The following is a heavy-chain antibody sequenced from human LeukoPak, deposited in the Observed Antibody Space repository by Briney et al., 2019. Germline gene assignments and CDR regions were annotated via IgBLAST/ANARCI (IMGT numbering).Heavy chain of an antibody. CDR3: ARDPTGAIQNDAFDI. D-gene: IGHD7-27*01. Sequence: GGSLRLSCAASGFAFDTYGMTWARQAPGKGLEWVSSISSSSSYIYYADSVKGRFTISRDNAKNSLYLQMNSLRAEDTAVYYCARDPTGAIQNDAFDIWGQGTMVTVSS. J-gene: IGHJ3*02. CDR2: ISSSSSYI. CDR1: GFAFDTYG. V-gene: IGHV3-21*01.